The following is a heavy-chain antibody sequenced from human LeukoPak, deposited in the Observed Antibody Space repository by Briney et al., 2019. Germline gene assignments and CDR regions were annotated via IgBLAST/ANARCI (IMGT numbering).Heavy chain of an antibody. D-gene: IGHD7-27*01. CDR3: AREWGNKAFDY. CDR2: INPSGGST. Sequence: ASVKVSCKASGYTFTSYCMHWVRQAPGQGLEWMGIINPSGGSTSYAQKFQGRVTMTKDTSTSTVYMELSSLRSEDTAVYYCAREWGNKAFDYWGQGTLVTVSS. J-gene: IGHJ4*02. V-gene: IGHV1-46*01. CDR1: GYTFTSYC.